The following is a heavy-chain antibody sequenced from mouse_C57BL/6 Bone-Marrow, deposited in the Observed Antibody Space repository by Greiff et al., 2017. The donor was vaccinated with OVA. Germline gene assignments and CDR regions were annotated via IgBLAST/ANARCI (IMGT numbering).Heavy chain of an antibody. V-gene: IGHV5-15*01. CDR3: ARLTHYYAMDY. J-gene: IGHJ4*01. D-gene: IGHD1-1*01. CDR1: GFTFSDYG. Sequence: EVQLVESGGGLVQPGGSLKLSCAASGFTFSDYGMAWVRQAPRKGPEWVAFISNLAYSIYYADTVTGRFTISRENAKNTLYLEMSSLRSEDTAMYYCARLTHYYAMDYWGQGTSVTVSS. CDR2: ISNLAYSI.